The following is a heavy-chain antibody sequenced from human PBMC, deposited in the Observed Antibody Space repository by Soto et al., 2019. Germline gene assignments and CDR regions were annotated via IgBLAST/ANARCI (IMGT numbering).Heavy chain of an antibody. CDR2: ISYDGSNK. CDR1: GFTFSSYA. Sequence: PGGSLRLSCAASGFTFSSYAMHWVRQAPGKGLEWVAVISYDGSNKYYADSVKGRFTISRDNSKNTLYLQMNSLRAEDTAVYYCARSIETFGGVIAFFDYWGQGTLVTVSS. J-gene: IGHJ4*02. CDR3: ARSIETFGGVIAFFDY. D-gene: IGHD3-16*02. V-gene: IGHV3-30-3*01.